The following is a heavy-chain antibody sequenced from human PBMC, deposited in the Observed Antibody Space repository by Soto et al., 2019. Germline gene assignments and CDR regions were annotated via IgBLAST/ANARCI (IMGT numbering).Heavy chain of an antibody. CDR2: ISSSGTTI. J-gene: IGHJ4*02. CDR3: VRFGGAAAGPGDY. D-gene: IGHD6-13*01. CDR1: EFTFSSYE. V-gene: IGHV3-48*03. Sequence: EVQLVESGGGLVQPGGSLRLCCVASEFTFSSYEMNWVRQAAGKGLEWVSYISSSGTTIYYTDSVKGRFTISRDNAKKSLYLQMNSLRAEDTAVYYCVRFGGAAAGPGDYWGQGTLVTVSS.